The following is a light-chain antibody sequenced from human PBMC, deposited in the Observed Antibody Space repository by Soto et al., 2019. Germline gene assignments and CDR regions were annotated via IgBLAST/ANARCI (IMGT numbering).Light chain of an antibody. J-gene: IGLJ2*01. CDR1: SSNIGSNT. Sequence: QLVLTQPPSASGTPGQRVTIACSGSSSNIGSNTVNWYQQLPGTAPKLLIYGTNQRPSGVPDRFSGAKSGTSASLAISGLQSEDEADYYCAAWDDSLKGPVFGGGTKVTVL. V-gene: IGLV1-44*01. CDR2: GTN. CDR3: AAWDDSLKGPV.